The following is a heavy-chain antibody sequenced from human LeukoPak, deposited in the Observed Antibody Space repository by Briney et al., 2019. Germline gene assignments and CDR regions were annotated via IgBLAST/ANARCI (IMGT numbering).Heavy chain of an antibody. CDR1: GFTFSSYA. CDR2: ISGSGGST. CDR3: AKDRWGYSYAYYYYGMDV. V-gene: IGHV3-23*01. J-gene: IGHJ6*02. D-gene: IGHD5-18*01. Sequence: GGSLRLSCAASGFTFSSYAMSWVRQAPGKGLEWVSAISGSGGSTYYADSVKGRFTISRDNSKNTLYLHMNSLRAEDTAVYYCAKDRWGYSYAYYYYGMDVWGQGTTVTVSS.